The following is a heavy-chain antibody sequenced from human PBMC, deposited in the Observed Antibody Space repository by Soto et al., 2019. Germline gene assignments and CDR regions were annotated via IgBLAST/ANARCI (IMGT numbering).Heavy chain of an antibody. V-gene: IGHV1-3*05. CDR2: INAGNGNT. D-gene: IGHD6-19*01. Sequence: QVQLVQSGAEEKKPGASVKVSCKASGYTFTGYAMHWVRQAPGQRLEWMGWINAGNGNTKYSQKFQGRVTITRDTAGSTAYMELSSLRCEATAVYYCARAVAVAADFDYWGQGTLVPVSS. J-gene: IGHJ4*02. CDR3: ARAVAVAADFDY. CDR1: GYTFTGYA.